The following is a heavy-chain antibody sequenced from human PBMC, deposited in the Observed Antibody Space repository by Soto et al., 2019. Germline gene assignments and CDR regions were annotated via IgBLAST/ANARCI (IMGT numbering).Heavy chain of an antibody. CDR3: ARDHVALDT. V-gene: IGHV3-21*01. CDR2: ISSSSSYI. J-gene: IGHJ3*02. Sequence: GWSLRLSCAASGFTVSSYSMNLVRQAQGKGLEWVSSISSSSSYIYYADSVKGRFTISRDKAKNSLYLQMNSLRAEYTAVYYCARDHVALDTWAQGTLVTVS. CDR1: GFTVSSYS.